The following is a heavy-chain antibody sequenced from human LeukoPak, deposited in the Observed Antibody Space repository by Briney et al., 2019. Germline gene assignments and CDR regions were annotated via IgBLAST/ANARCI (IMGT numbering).Heavy chain of an antibody. D-gene: IGHD6-19*01. CDR3: ATGGSGWFHDY. CDR2: IYTSGST. CDR1: GGSISSGSYY. J-gene: IGHJ4*02. V-gene: IGHV4-61*02. Sequence: SETLSLTCSVSGGSISSGSYYWSWIRQPAGKGLEWIGRIYTSGSTNYNPSLKSRVTISVDTSKNQFSLKLSSVTAADTAVYYCATGGSGWFHDYWGQGTLVTVSS.